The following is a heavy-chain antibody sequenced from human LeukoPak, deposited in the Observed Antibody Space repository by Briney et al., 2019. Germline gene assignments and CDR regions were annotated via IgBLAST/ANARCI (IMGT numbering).Heavy chain of an antibody. D-gene: IGHD3-22*01. J-gene: IGHJ3*02. Sequence: GGSLRLACAASGFSSVSYAIDGVRQAPGKGLEWVSGISASGGTTFYADSVKGRFTISRDNSKNTLYLQMNSLRAEDTAVYYCAREPPYYYDSSGTDAFDIWGQGTMVTVSS. CDR2: ISASGGTT. CDR1: GFSSVSYA. V-gene: IGHV3-23*01. CDR3: AREPPYYYDSSGTDAFDI.